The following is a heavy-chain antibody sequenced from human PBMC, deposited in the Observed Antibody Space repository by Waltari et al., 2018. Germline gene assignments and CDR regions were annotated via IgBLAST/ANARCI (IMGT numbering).Heavy chain of an antibody. CDR3: ARKSYDFWSGYYPDY. J-gene: IGHJ4*02. CDR1: GFAVSSYW. D-gene: IGHD3-3*01. Sequence: EVQLVESGGGLVQPGGSLRLSCAASGFAVSSYWMSWVRQAPGKGLEWVANIKQDGSEKYYVDSVNGRFTISRDNAKNSLYLQMNSLRAEDTAVYYCARKSYDFWSGYYPDYWGQGTLVTVSS. CDR2: IKQDGSEK. V-gene: IGHV3-7*01.